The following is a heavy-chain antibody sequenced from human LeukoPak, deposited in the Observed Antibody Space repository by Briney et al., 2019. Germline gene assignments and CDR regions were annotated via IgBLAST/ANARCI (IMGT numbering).Heavy chain of an antibody. CDR3: ARDAGNYYDSSGTFDY. CDR1: GGSISSYY. D-gene: IGHD3-22*01. Sequence: SETLSLTCTVSGGSISSYYWGWIRQPPGKGLEWIGSIYYSGSTYYNPSLKSRVTISVDTSKNQFSLKLSSVTAADTAVYYCARDAGNYYDSSGTFDYWGQGTLVTVSS. J-gene: IGHJ4*02. V-gene: IGHV4-39*07. CDR2: IYYSGST.